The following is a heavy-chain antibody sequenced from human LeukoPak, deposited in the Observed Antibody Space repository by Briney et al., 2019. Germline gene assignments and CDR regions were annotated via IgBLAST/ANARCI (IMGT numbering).Heavy chain of an antibody. CDR1: GGTFSSYA. CDR2: IIPLIGTI. Sequence: ASVKVSCKASGGTFSSYAISWVRQAPGQGLEWMGGIIPLIGTINYVQKFQGRVTITADESTSTAYMELSSLRSEDTAVYYCARPIGGDYAFDIWGQGTMVTVSS. D-gene: IGHD2-21*02. V-gene: IGHV1-69*01. J-gene: IGHJ3*02. CDR3: ARPIGGDYAFDI.